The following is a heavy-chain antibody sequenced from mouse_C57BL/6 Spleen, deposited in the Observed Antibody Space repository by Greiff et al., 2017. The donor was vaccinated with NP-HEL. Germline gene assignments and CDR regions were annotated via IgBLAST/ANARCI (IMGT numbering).Heavy chain of an antibody. CDR1: GYTFTSYD. D-gene: IGHD2-2*01. CDR2: IYPRDGST. J-gene: IGHJ4*01. Sequence: VKLVESGPELVKPGASVKLSCKASGYTFTSYDINWVKQRPGQGLEWIGWIYPRDGSTKYNEKFKGKATLTVDTSSSTAYMELHSLTSEDSAVYFCARIYGYDGGDAMDYWGQGTSVTVSS. V-gene: IGHV1-85*01. CDR3: ARIYGYDGGDAMDY.